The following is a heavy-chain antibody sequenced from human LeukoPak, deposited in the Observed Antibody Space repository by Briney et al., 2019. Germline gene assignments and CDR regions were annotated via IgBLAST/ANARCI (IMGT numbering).Heavy chain of an antibody. CDR1: GFTFSSYA. D-gene: IGHD3-22*01. V-gene: IGHV3-23*01. CDR3: AKVSRPPYDSSGSFDY. J-gene: IGHJ4*02. Sequence: PGGSLRLSCAASGFTFSSYAMSWVRQAPGKGLEWVSAISGSGGSTYYADSVKGRFTISRGNSKNTLYLQMNSLRAEDTAVYCCAKVSRPPYDSSGSFDYWGQGTLVTVSS. CDR2: ISGSGGST.